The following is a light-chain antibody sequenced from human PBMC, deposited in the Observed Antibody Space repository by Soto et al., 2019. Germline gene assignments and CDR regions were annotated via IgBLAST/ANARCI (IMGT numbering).Light chain of an antibody. Sequence: QSVLTQPPSVSAAPGQKVTISAAGSSSNIGGNSVSWYQQLPGTAPKRLIDDENKRPSGIPARVSGSKSGTSATLGITGVQTGDEADYYCGSWVSSLSAYVVGTGTKVTV. CDR3: GSWVSSLSAYV. CDR2: DEN. J-gene: IGLJ1*01. CDR1: SSNIGGNS. V-gene: IGLV1-51*01.